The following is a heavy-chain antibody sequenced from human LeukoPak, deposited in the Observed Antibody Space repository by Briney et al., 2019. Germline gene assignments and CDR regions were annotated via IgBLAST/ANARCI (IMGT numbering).Heavy chain of an antibody. CDR2: IIPIFGTA. J-gene: IGHJ4*02. D-gene: IGHD4-17*01. Sequence: SVKVSCKASGGTFSSYAISWVRQAPGQGLEWMGGIIPIFGTANYAQKFQGRVTITADESTSTAYMELSSLRSEDTAVYYCASVDDYGDYESFYYFDYWGQGTLVTVSS. V-gene: IGHV1-69*01. CDR3: ASVDDYGDYESFYYFDY. CDR1: GGTFSSYA.